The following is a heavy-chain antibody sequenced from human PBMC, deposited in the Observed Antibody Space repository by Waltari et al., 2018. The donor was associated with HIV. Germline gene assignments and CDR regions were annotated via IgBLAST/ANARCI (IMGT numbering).Heavy chain of an antibody. D-gene: IGHD5-18*01. CDR3: ARDGSYSYGYSLWAY. CDR2: IYSGGST. V-gene: IGHV3-53*01. J-gene: IGHJ4*02. CDR1: GFTVSSNY. Sequence: EVQLVESGGGLIQPGGSLRLSCAASGFTVSSNYMSWVRQAPGKGLEWVSVIYSGGSTYYADSVKGRFTISRDNSKNTLYLQMNSLRAEDTAVYYCARDGSYSYGYSLWAYWGQGTLVTVSS.